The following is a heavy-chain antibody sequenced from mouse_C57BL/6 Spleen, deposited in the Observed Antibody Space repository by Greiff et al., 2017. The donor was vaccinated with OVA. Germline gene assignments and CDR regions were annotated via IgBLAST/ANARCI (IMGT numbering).Heavy chain of an antibody. CDR3: ARDRSSFLDY. V-gene: IGHV5-16*01. Sequence: DVKLVESEGGLVQPGSSMKLSCTASGFTFSDYYMAWVRQVPEKGLEWVANINYDGSSTYYLDSLKSRFIISRDNAKNILYLQMSSLKSEDTATYYCARDRSSFLDYWGQGTTLTVSS. J-gene: IGHJ2*01. CDR2: INYDGSST. D-gene: IGHD1-1*01. CDR1: GFTFSDYY.